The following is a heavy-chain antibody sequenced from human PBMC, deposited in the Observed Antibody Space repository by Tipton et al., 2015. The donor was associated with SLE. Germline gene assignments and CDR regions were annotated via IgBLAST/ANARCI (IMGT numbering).Heavy chain of an antibody. V-gene: IGHV4-59*01. CDR3: AREWYDSSGEPRAYYFDY. J-gene: IGHJ4*02. Sequence: TLSLTCTVSGGSISNYYWNWIRQPPGKRLEWIGYVYYSGGTNYSPSLNSRVTVSVDTSKNQFSLKMTSVTAADTAVYYCAREWYDSSGEPRAYYFDYWGQGTLVTVSS. CDR1: GGSISNYY. D-gene: IGHD3-22*01. CDR2: VYYSGGT.